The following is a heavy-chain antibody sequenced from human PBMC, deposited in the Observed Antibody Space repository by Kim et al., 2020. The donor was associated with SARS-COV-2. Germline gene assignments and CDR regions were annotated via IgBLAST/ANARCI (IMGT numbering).Heavy chain of an antibody. J-gene: IGHJ5*02. D-gene: IGHD6-19*01. V-gene: IGHV2-5*02. Sequence: SGPTLVKPTQTLTLTCTFSGFSLSTSGVGVGWIRQPPGKALEWLALIYWDDDKRYSPSLKSRLTITKDTSKNQVVLTMTNMDPVDTATYYCAHRRGLGGWYGWTRVGWFDPWGQGTLVTVSS. CDR1: GFSLSTSGVG. CDR3: AHRRGLGGWYGWTRVGWFDP. CDR2: IYWDDDK.